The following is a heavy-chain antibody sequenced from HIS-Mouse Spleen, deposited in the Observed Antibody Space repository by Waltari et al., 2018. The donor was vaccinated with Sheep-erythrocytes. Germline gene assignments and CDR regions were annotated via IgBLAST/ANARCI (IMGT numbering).Heavy chain of an antibody. Sequence: EVQLVESGGGLIQPGGSPRLSCAASGFTVSSNYMSWVRQAPGKGLEWVSVIYSGGSTNYADSVKGRFTISRDNSKNTLYLQMNSLRAEDTAVYYCARGHPDYGDYDAFDIWGQGTMVTVSS. V-gene: IGHV3-53*01. CDR2: IYSGGST. D-gene: IGHD4-17*01. CDR1: GFTVSSNY. J-gene: IGHJ3*02. CDR3: ARGHPDYGDYDAFDI.